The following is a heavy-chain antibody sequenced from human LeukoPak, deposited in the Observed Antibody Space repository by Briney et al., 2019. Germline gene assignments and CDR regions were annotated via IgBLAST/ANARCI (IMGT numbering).Heavy chain of an antibody. CDR1: GGSISSGGYY. D-gene: IGHD4-17*01. J-gene: IGHJ6*02. CDR2: IYYSGST. V-gene: IGHV4-31*01. Sequence: SQTLSLTCTVSGGSISSGGYYWSWIRQHPGKGLEWIGYIYYSGSTYYNPSLKSQVTISVDTSKNQFSLKLSSVTAADTAVYYCAKTVPPRGMDVWGQGTTVTVSS. CDR3: AKTVPPRGMDV.